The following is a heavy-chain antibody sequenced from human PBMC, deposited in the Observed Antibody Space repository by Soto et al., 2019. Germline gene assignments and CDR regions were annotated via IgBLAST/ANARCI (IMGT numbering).Heavy chain of an antibody. D-gene: IGHD6-6*01. V-gene: IGHV2-70*11. Sequence: SGPTLVNPTQTLTLTCTFSGFSLSTSGMCVSWIRQPPGKALEWLARIDWDDDKYYSTSLKTRLTISKDTSKNQVVLTMTNMDPVDTATYYCARIRRGSNSSPNYYYGMDVWGQGTTVTVSS. J-gene: IGHJ6*02. CDR2: IDWDDDK. CDR1: GFSLSTSGMC. CDR3: ARIRRGSNSSPNYYYGMDV.